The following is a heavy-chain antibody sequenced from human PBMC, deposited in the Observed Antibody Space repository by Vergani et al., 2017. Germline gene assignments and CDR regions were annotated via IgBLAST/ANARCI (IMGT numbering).Heavy chain of an antibody. D-gene: IGHD2-21*02. Sequence: QVQLVQSGAEVKKPGSSVKVSCKVSGGTFRSYAISWVRQAPGQGLEWMGRIIPIFGTANYAQKFQGRVTITAAESTSTAYMELSSLRTEDTAVYYCASDSYCGGDCYSPRPYYYYGMDVWGQGTTVTVSS. CDR3: ASDSYCGGDCYSPRPYYYYGMDV. CDR1: GGTFRSYA. J-gene: IGHJ6*02. CDR2: IIPIFGTA. V-gene: IGHV1-69*15.